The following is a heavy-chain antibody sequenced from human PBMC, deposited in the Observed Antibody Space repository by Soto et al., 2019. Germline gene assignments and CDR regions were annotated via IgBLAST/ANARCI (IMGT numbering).Heavy chain of an antibody. J-gene: IGHJ4*02. CDR1: GGSISSVDYY. Sequence: PSETLSLTCTVSGGSISSVDYYWRWIRQPPGKGLEWIGYIYYSGSTYYNPSLKSRVTISVDTSKNQFSLKLSSVTAADTAVYYCAREGGSGSYGFDYWGQGTLVTVSS. V-gene: IGHV4-30-4*01. CDR2: IYYSGST. D-gene: IGHD1-26*01. CDR3: AREGGSGSYGFDY.